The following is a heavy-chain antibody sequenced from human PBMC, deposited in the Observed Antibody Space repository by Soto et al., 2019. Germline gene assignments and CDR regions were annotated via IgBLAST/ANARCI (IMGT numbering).Heavy chain of an antibody. D-gene: IGHD3-3*01. V-gene: IGHV1-18*01. CDR1: GYTFTSYG. CDR2: ISAYNGNT. Sequence: ASVKVSCKASGYTFTSYGISWVRQAPGQGLEWMGWISAYNGNTDYAQKLQGRVTMTTDTSTSTAYMELRSLRSDDTAVYYCARAPPRTYYDFWSGYSTTGVFDIWGQGTMVTVSS. J-gene: IGHJ3*02. CDR3: ARAPPRTYYDFWSGYSTTGVFDI.